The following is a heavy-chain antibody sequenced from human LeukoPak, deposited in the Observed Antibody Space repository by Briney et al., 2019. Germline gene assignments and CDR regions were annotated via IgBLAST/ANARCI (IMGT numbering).Heavy chain of an antibody. V-gene: IGHV4-34*01. Sequence: PSETLSLTCAVYGGSFSGYCWSWIRQPPGKGLEWIGEINHSGSTNYNPSLKSRVTISVDTSKNQFSLKLSSVTAADTAVYYCARGLFFFRGAVAGKFDYWGQGTLVTVSS. D-gene: IGHD3-10*01. CDR3: ARGLFFFRGAVAGKFDY. CDR1: GGSFSGYC. J-gene: IGHJ4*02. CDR2: INHSGST.